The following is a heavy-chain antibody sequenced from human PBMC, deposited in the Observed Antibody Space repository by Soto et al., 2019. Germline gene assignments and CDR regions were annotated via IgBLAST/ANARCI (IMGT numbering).Heavy chain of an antibody. CDR1: GGSISSAW. V-gene: IGHV4-34*01. CDR3: ARDKITGLFDY. D-gene: IGHD2-8*02. Sequence: SETLSLTCIVSGGSISSAWWSWVRQPPGTGLEWIGEINHSGSTNYNPSLKSRVTISVDTSKNQFSLKLTSVTAADTAVYYCARDKITGLFDYWGQGTLVTVSS. CDR2: INHSGST. J-gene: IGHJ4*02.